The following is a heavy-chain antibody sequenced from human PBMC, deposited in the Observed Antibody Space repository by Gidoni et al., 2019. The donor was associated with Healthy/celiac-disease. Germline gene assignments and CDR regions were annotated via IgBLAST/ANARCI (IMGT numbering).Heavy chain of an antibody. J-gene: IGHJ4*02. CDR1: GGSFSGYY. D-gene: IGHD6-13*01. CDR2: INHSGST. V-gene: IGHV4-34*01. Sequence: QVQLQQWGAGLFKPSETLSPPCAVSGGSFSGYYWSWIRPPPGKGLEWIGEINHSGSTNYNPSLKSRVTISVDTSKNQFSLKLSSVTAADTAVYYCARGARLAAAAPDYWGQGTLVTVSS. CDR3: ARGARLAAAAPDY.